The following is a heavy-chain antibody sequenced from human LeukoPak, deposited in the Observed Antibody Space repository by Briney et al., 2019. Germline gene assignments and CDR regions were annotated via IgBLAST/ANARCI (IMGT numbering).Heavy chain of an antibody. CDR3: ARDRAGAISAYYYYYMDV. D-gene: IGHD2-2*02. Sequence: PGGSLRLSCAASGFTFSSYAMHWVRQAPGKGLEYVSAISGNGGSTYYANSVKGRFTISRDNSKNTLYLQMGSLRAEDMAVYYCARDRAGAISAYYYYYMDVWGKGTTVTVSS. CDR1: GFTFSSYA. J-gene: IGHJ6*03. CDR2: ISGNGGST. V-gene: IGHV3-64*01.